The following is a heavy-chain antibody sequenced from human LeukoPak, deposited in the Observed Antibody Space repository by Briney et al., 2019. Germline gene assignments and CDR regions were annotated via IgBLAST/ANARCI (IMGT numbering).Heavy chain of an antibody. D-gene: IGHD3-9*01. CDR3: ARDSGYFDPVGDYYYYGMDV. V-gene: IGHV3-48*03. CDR2: ISSSGSTI. Sequence: GGSLRLSCAASGFTFSSYEMNWVRQAPGKGLEWVSYISSSGSTIYYADSVKGRFTISRDNAKNSLYLQMNSLRAEDTAVYYCARDSGYFDPVGDYYYYGMDVWGQGTTVTVSS. J-gene: IGHJ6*02. CDR1: GFTFSSYE.